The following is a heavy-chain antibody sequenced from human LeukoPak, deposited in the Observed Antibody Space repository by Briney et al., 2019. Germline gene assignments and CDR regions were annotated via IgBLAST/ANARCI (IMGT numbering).Heavy chain of an antibody. J-gene: IGHJ4*02. CDR3: ARDHSIDSPFDY. D-gene: IGHD3-9*01. CDR2: IIPILGIA. Sequence: SVKVSCKASGGTFSSYAISWVRQAPGQGLEWMGRIIPILGIANYAQKFQGRVTITADKSTSTAYMELSSLRSEDTAVYYCARDHSIDSPFDYWGQGTLVTVSS. CDR1: GGTFSSYA. V-gene: IGHV1-69*04.